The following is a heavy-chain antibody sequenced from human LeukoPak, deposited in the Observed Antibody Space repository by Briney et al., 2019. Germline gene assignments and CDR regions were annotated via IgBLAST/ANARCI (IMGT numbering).Heavy chain of an antibody. CDR3: ARGSGRAAAGTGY. CDR2: IYSGGST. J-gene: IGHJ4*02. Sequence: GGSLTLSCAASGFTVSSNYMSWVRQAPGKGLEWVSVIYSGGSTYYADSVKGRFTISRDNSKNTLYLQMNSLRAEDTAVYYCARGSGRAAAGTGYWGQGTLVTVSS. V-gene: IGHV3-53*01. CDR1: GFTVSSNY. D-gene: IGHD6-13*01.